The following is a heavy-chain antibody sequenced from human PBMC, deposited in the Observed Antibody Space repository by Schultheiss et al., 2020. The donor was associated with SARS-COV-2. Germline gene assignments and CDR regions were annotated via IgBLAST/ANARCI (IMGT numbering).Heavy chain of an antibody. Sequence: GGSLRLSFVVSGLPFSTYWMHWVRQVPGKGLVWVSRTKGDGSDTLYADSVKGRFSISRDIARNSVHLQMNSLRAEDTAVYYCARDDSNYRDAFDIWGQGTMVTVSS. V-gene: IGHV3-74*01. D-gene: IGHD4-11*01. CDR2: TKGDGSDT. CDR1: GLPFSTYW. J-gene: IGHJ3*02. CDR3: ARDDSNYRDAFDI.